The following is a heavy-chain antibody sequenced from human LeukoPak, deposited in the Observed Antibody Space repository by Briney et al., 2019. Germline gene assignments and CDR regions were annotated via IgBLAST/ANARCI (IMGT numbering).Heavy chain of an antibody. D-gene: IGHD3-22*01. Sequence: GESLKISCKGYGYSFTSYWISCVRQMPGKGLEWMGRIDPSDSYTNYSPSFQGHVTISADKSISTAYMQWISREASDTAMYYCASRGYSPFDYWGQGTLVTVSS. J-gene: IGHJ4*02. CDR3: ASRGYSPFDY. CDR1: GYSFTSYW. CDR2: IDPSDSYT. V-gene: IGHV5-10-1*01.